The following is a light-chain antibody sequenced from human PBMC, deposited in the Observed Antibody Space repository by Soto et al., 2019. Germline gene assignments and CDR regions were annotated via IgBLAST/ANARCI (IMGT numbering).Light chain of an antibody. Sequence: DIVMTQSPDSLAVSLGERATINCKSSQKVLYSSNNKKYLAWYQQKPGQPPQLLIYWASTRESGVPDRFSGSGSGTDFTLTISSLQAEDVAVYYCQQYYSTPPTFGQGTKVDI. J-gene: IGKJ1*01. V-gene: IGKV4-1*01. CDR2: WAS. CDR3: QQYYSTPPT. CDR1: QKVLYSSNNKKY.